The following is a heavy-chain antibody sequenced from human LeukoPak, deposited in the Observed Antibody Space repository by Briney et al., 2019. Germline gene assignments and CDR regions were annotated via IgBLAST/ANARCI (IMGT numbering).Heavy chain of an antibody. D-gene: IGHD3-3*01. CDR3: AKEVDGSGAFDI. CDR1: GFTFSSYG. V-gene: IGHV3-33*06. Sequence: PGGSLRLSCAATGFTFSSYGMHWVRQAPGKGLEWVAVIWYDGSNKYYADSVKGRFTISRDNSKNTLYLQMNSLRAEDTAVYYCAKEVDGSGAFDIWGQGTMVTVSS. J-gene: IGHJ3*02. CDR2: IWYDGSNK.